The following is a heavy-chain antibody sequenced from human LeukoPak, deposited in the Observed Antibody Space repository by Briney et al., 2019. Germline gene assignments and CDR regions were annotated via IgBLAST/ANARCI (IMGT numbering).Heavy chain of an antibody. CDR1: GGSFSGYY. Sequence: PSETLSLTCAVYGGSFSGYYWSWIRQPPGKGLEWIGEINHSGSTNYNPSLKSRVTISVDTSKNQFSLKLSSVTAADTAVYYCARAYDSSGYLYYYYMDVWGKGTTVTVSS. CDR2: INHSGST. V-gene: IGHV4-34*01. D-gene: IGHD3-22*01. CDR3: ARAYDSSGYLYYYYMDV. J-gene: IGHJ6*03.